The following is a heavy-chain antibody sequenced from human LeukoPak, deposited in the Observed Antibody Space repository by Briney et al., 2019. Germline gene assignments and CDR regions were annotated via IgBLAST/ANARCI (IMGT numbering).Heavy chain of an antibody. J-gene: IGHJ5*02. CDR3: ARLLNYDFWSGYYKYNWFDP. Sequence: PSETLSLTCAVYGGSFSGYYWSGIRQPPGKGLEWIGENNHSGSTNYNPSLKSRVTISVDTSKNQFSLKLSSVTAADTAVYYCARLLNYDFWSGYYKYNWFDPWGQGTLVTVSS. D-gene: IGHD3-3*01. CDR1: GGSFSGYY. CDR2: NNHSGST. V-gene: IGHV4-34*01.